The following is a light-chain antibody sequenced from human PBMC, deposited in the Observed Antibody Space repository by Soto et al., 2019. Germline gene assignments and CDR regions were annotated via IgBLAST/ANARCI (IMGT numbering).Light chain of an antibody. J-gene: IGLJ1*01. CDR3: TSYTGDDFTFV. CDR2: EVS. V-gene: IGLV2-8*01. CDR1: SSDIGTYDY. Sequence: QSALTQPPSASGSLGQSVTISCTGTSSDIGTYDYVSWYQQHPGRAPKLIIFEVSKRPLGVADRFSGSKSGNTASLIVSGLQPDDEAEYHCTSYTGDDFTFVFGTGTKVTVL.